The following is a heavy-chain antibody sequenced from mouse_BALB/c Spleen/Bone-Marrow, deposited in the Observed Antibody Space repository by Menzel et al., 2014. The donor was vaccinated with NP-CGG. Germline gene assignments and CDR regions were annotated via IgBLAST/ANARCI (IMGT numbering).Heavy chain of an antibody. CDR3: ARNWGLRRGDYFDY. CDR1: GFSLTSYG. D-gene: IGHD2-2*01. V-gene: IGHV2-4-1*01. CDR2: IWSGGST. Sequence: VQLQESGPGLVQPSQSLSITCTVSGFSLTSYGVHWVRQSPGKGLEWLGVIWSGGSTDYNAAFISRLSISKDNSKSQVFFKMNSLQADDAAIYYCARNWGLRRGDYFDYWGQGTTLTVSS. J-gene: IGHJ2*01.